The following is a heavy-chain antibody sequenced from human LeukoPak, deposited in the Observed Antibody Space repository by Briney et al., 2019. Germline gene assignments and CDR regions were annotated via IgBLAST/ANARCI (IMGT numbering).Heavy chain of an antibody. Sequence: ASVKVSCKASGYTFTSYYMHWVRQAPGQGLEWMGIINPSGGSTSYAQKFQGRVTMTRDTSTSTVYMELSSLRSEDTAVYYCARDRRAGYSSSWYLLAAFDIWGQGTMVTVSS. D-gene: IGHD6-13*01. V-gene: IGHV1-46*01. J-gene: IGHJ3*02. CDR3: ARDRRAGYSSSWYLLAAFDI. CDR2: INPSGGST. CDR1: GYTFTSYY.